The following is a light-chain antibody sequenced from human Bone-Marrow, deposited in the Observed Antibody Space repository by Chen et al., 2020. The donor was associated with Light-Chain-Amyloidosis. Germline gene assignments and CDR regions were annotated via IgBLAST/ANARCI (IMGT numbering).Light chain of an antibody. CDR3: AAWDGSLSGYV. Sequence: QSVLPQPPSASGTPGQRVTISCSGASSNIGINYVYWYQNFPGAAPSLLIHRNNQRPSGVPDRFYASKSGTSAFLAISGLRSEDEADYDCAAWDGSLSGYVFGTGTKVIGL. J-gene: IGLJ1*01. V-gene: IGLV1-47*01. CDR1: SSNIGINY. CDR2: RNN.